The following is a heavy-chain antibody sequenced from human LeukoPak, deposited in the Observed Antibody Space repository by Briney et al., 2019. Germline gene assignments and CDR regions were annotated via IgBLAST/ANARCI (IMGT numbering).Heavy chain of an antibody. CDR3: ARVLQQLVRPSYFDY. CDR1: RYTFTGYY. Sequence: ASVKVSCKASRYTFTGYYMHWVRQAPGQGLEWMGWINPNSGGTNYAQKFQGRVTMTRDTSISTAYMELSRLRSDDTAVYYCARVLQQLVRPSYFDYWGQGTLVTVSS. V-gene: IGHV1-2*02. J-gene: IGHJ4*02. D-gene: IGHD6-13*01. CDR2: INPNSGGT.